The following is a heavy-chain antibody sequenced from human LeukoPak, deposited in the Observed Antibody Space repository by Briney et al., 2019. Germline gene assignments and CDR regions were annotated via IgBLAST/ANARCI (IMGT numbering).Heavy chain of an antibody. CDR3: ATDRGFYGGNSEYYFDY. J-gene: IGHJ4*02. CDR2: FDPEDGET. Sequence: ASVKVSCKVSGYTLTELSMHWVRQPPGKGLEWMGGFDPEDGETIHAQKCQGRVPMTEDTSTDTAYMELSSLRSEDTAVYYCATDRGFYGGNSEYYFDYWGQGTLVTVSS. D-gene: IGHD4-23*01. CDR1: GYTLTELS. V-gene: IGHV1-24*01.